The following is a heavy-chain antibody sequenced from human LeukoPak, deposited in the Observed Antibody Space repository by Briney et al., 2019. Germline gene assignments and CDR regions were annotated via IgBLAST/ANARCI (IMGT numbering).Heavy chain of an antibody. J-gene: IGHJ4*02. CDR3: ASAGRNFYDSSGYYQNYFDY. Sequence: GGSLRLSCAASGFTFSSYWMHWVRQAPGKGLVWVSRINSDGSSTSYADSVKGRFTISRDNSKNTLYLQMNSLRAEDTAVYYCASAGRNFYDSSGYYQNYFDYWGQGTLVTVSS. D-gene: IGHD3-22*01. V-gene: IGHV3-74*01. CDR1: GFTFSSYW. CDR2: INSDGSST.